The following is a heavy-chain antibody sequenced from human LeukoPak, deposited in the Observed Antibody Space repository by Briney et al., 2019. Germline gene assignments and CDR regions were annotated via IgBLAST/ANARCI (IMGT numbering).Heavy chain of an antibody. Sequence: SETLSLTCTVSGGSISGYYWSWIRRPPGKGLEWIGYIYYSGSTSYNPSLKSRVTISVDTSKNQFSLKLSSVTAADTAVYYCAREGARWEPSFSAFDIWGQGTMVTVSS. CDR2: IYYSGST. J-gene: IGHJ3*02. CDR1: GGSISGYY. V-gene: IGHV4-59*01. D-gene: IGHD1-26*01. CDR3: AREGARWEPSFSAFDI.